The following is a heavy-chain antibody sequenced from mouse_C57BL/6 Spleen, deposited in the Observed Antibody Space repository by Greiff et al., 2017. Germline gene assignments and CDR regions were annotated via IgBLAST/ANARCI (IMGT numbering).Heavy chain of an antibody. CDR1: GFTFTDYY. J-gene: IGHJ2*01. Sequence: EVHLVESGGGLVQPGGSLSLSCAASGFTFTDYYMSWVRQPPGKALEWLGFIRNKANGYTTEYSASVKGRFTISRDNSQSILYLQMNALRAEDSATYYCARYYYGSSYQGYFDYWGQGTTLTVSS. CDR2: IRNKANGYTT. CDR3: ARYYYGSSYQGYFDY. V-gene: IGHV7-3*01. D-gene: IGHD1-1*01.